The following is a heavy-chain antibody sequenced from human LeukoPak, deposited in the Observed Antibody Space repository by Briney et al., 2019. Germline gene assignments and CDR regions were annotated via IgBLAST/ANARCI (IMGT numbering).Heavy chain of an antibody. CDR3: ARLSSSWYQDWYFDL. V-gene: IGHV4-4*07. J-gene: IGHJ2*01. D-gene: IGHD6-13*01. Sequence: SETLSLTCTVSGGSISSYYWSWIRQPAGKGLEWIGRIYTSGSTNYNPSLKSRVAMSVDTSKNQFSLKLSSVTAADTAVYYCARLSSSWYQDWYFDLWGRGTLVTVSS. CDR2: IYTSGST. CDR1: GGSISSYY.